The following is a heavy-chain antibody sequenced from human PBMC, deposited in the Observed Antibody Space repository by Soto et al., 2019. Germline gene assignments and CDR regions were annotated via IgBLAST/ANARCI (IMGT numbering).Heavy chain of an antibody. V-gene: IGHV3-48*01. J-gene: IGHJ6*03. Sequence: GGSLRLSCAASGFTFSSYSMNWVRQAPGKGLEWVSYISSGSSTIYYADSVKGRFTISRDNAENSLFLQMDSLRAEDTAVYYATRSAYMDVWGTGTTVTVSS. D-gene: IGHD2-2*01. CDR1: GFTFSSYS. CDR3: TRSAYMDV. CDR2: ISSGSSTI.